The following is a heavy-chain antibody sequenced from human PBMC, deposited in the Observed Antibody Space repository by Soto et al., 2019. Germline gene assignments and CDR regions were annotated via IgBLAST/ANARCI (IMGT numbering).Heavy chain of an antibody. J-gene: IGHJ4*02. Sequence: QVQVVQSGAEVKKPGSSVRVSCKASGGTSSSYAITWMRQAPGQGLEWMGGIIPILDTTDYARKFQGRVTITADESTSTVYTDLSSLTSADTAVYYCASGGTTVNRRFDFWGQGTLVTVSS. D-gene: IGHD4-4*01. CDR1: GGTSSSYA. V-gene: IGHV1-69*01. CDR2: IIPILDTT. CDR3: ASGGTTVNRRFDF.